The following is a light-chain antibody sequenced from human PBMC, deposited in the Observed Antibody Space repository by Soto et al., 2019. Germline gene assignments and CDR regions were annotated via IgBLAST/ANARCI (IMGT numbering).Light chain of an antibody. CDR1: SFNIGNNY. CDR3: GTWDSRLSAFV. CDR2: ENN. J-gene: IGLJ1*01. Sequence: QAVVTQPPSVSAAPGQKVTISCSGSSFNIGNNYVSWYQQLPGTAPKLLIYENNKRPSGILDRFSGSKSGTSATLGITGLQTGDEADYYCGTWDSRLSAFVFGTGTKVTVL. V-gene: IGLV1-51*02.